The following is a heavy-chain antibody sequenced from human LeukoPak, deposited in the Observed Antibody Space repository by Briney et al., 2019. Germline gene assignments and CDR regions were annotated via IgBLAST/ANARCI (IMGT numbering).Heavy chain of an antibody. Sequence: GGSLRLSCAASGFTFSSYAMSWVRQAPGKGLEWVSAISGSGGSTYYADSVKGRFTISRDNSKNTLYPQMNSLRAEDTAVYYCAKDGPTVNGYYPNWFDPWGQGTLVTVSS. CDR2: ISGSGGST. V-gene: IGHV3-23*01. CDR1: GFTFSSYA. D-gene: IGHD3-22*01. CDR3: AKDGPTVNGYYPNWFDP. J-gene: IGHJ5*02.